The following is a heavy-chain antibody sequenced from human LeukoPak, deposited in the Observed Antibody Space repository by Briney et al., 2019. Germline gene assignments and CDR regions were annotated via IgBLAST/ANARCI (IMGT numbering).Heavy chain of an antibody. CDR3: AKGPYDSSGYYSDY. CDR1: GFTFSSYA. D-gene: IGHD3-22*01. CDR2: ISGSGGST. V-gene: IGHV3-23*01. J-gene: IGHJ4*02. Sequence: GGSLRLSCAASGFTFSSYAMSWVRQAPGKGLEWVSAISGSGGSTYYADFVKGRFTISRDNSKNTLYLQMNSLRAEDTAVYYCAKGPYDSSGYYSDYWGQGTLVTVSS.